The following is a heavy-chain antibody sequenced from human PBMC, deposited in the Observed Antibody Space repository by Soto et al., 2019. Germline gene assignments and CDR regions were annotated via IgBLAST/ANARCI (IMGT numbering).Heavy chain of an antibody. CDR3: GRDSAVYYGMDV. Sequence: PSETLSLTCTVSGGSISSYYWSWIRQPPGKGLEWIGYIYYSGSTNYNPSLKSRVTISVDTSKNQFSLKLSSVTAADTAVYYCGRDSAVYYGMDVWGQGTTVT. J-gene: IGHJ6*02. V-gene: IGHV4-59*01. CDR2: IYYSGST. CDR1: GGSISSYY.